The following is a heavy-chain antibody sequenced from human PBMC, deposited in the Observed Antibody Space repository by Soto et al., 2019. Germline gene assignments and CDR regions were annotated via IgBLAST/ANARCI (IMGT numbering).Heavy chain of an antibody. V-gene: IGHV1-18*01. J-gene: IGHJ5*02. CDR3: ARVTRGSGDWFDP. D-gene: IGHD6-19*01. Sequence: QVQLMQSGTEVKKPGASVKVSCKASSETFASYDITWVRQAPGQGLEWMGWISTYNGNTKYAQNVQGRVSMTTDTSTSTAYMELRSLKSADPAVYYCARVTRGSGDWFDPWGQGTLVTASS. CDR2: ISTYNGNT. CDR1: SETFASYD.